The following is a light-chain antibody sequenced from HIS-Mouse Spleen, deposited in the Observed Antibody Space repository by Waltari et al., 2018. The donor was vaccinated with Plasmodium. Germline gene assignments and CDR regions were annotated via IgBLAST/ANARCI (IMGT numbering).Light chain of an antibody. V-gene: IGLV1-40*01. J-gene: IGLJ3*02. CDR3: QSYDSSLSGWV. CDR2: GNS. CDR1: SSNIGAGYD. Sequence: QSVLTQPPSVSGAPGQRVTISCTGSSSNIGAGYDVHWYQQLPGTAPKPLIYGNSNRPSGVPDRFSGSKSGTSASLATTGLQAEDEADYYGQSYDSSLSGWVFGGGTKLTVL.